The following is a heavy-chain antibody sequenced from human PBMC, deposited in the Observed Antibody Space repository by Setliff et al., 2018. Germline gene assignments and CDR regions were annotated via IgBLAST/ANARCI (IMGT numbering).Heavy chain of an antibody. CDR3: ARGAIYDSSGYYYAWYFDL. Sequence: GGSLRLSCAASGFTFGSYWMTWVRQAPEKGLEWVANIHQDGSERHYVDSVKGRFTISRDNAKNSLFLQMNSLRAEDTAVYYCARGAIYDSSGYYYAWYFDLWGRGTLVTVSS. V-gene: IGHV3-7*01. CDR1: GFTFGSYW. CDR2: IHQDGSER. J-gene: IGHJ2*01. D-gene: IGHD3-22*01.